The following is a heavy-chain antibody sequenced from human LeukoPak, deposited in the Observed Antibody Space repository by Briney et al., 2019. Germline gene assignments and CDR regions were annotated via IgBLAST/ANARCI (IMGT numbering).Heavy chain of an antibody. CDR2: ISAYNGNT. CDR1: GYTFTSYG. CDR3: ARGYILGYCSSTSCSDWFDP. V-gene: IGHV1-18*01. Sequence: ASVKVSCKASGYTFTSYGISWVRQAPGQGLEWMGWISAYNGNTNYAQKFQGRVTMTRDTSISTAYMELSRLRSDDTAVYYCARGYILGYCSSTSCSDWFDPWGQGTLVTVSS. J-gene: IGHJ5*02. D-gene: IGHD2-2*01.